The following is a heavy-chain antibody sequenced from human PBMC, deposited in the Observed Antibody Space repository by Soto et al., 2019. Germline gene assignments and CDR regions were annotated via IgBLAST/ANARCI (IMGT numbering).Heavy chain of an antibody. CDR3: AKPEHGSYYAAFDV. V-gene: IGHV3-23*01. CDR1: GLTFIDYP. CDR2: ISGSALST. D-gene: IGHD1-26*01. Sequence: EVQLLESGGCLVPRGGSLSLSCADSGLTFIDYPMSWVRQATGKGREWISRISGSALSTYYADSVEGRFTISRDNSNNTRYLEMSSLRGEDADVYYCAKPEHGSYYAAFDVWGQEPMVTV. J-gene: IGHJ3*01.